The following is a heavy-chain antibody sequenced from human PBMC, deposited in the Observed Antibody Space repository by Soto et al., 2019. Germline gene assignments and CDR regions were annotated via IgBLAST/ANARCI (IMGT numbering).Heavy chain of an antibody. CDR1: GFSLRTSGVG. CDR2: IYWDDGK. Sequence: QITLKESGPTLVNPTQTLTLTCSLSGFSLRTSGVGVGWIRQPPGKALEWLALIYWDDGKHYNPSLKSRLTITKDTSKKQVVLRMTDMDPEDTATYYCAHSHWAERDCFDTWGQGTLVIVSP. J-gene: IGHJ5*02. CDR3: AHSHWAERDCFDT. V-gene: IGHV2-5*02. D-gene: IGHD7-27*01.